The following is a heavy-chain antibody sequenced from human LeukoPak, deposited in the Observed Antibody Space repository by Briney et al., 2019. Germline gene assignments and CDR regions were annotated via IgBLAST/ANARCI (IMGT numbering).Heavy chain of an antibody. J-gene: IGHJ5*02. Sequence: ASVKVSCKASGYTFTSYGINWVRQAPGQGLEWMGWISAYNGNTKYAQRFQGRVTMTTDTSTSTAYMELRSLRSDDTAVYYCARDGSGSYDNWFDPWGQGTLVTVSS. D-gene: IGHD3-10*01. CDR3: ARDGSGSYDNWFDP. V-gene: IGHV1-18*01. CDR1: GYTFTSYG. CDR2: ISAYNGNT.